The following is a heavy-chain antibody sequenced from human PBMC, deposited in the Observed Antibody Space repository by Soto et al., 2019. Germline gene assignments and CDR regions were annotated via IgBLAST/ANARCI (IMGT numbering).Heavy chain of an antibody. J-gene: IGHJ6*02. CDR2: IYYTGST. CDR1: RGSISGYF. CDR3: ARLGPVGAPPDWAV. V-gene: IGHV4-59*08. Sequence: PSETLSLTCTVSRGSISGYFWSWMRQPPGKGLEWIGYIYYTGSTNYNPSLKSRVTISVDTSKNQFSLKLSSVTAADTAVYYCARLGPVGAPPDWAVWGQGTTVTVSS. D-gene: IGHD1-26*01.